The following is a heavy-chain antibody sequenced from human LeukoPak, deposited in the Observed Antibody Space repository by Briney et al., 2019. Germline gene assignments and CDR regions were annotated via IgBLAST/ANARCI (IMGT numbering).Heavy chain of an antibody. Sequence: ASVKVSCKASSYTFTNYAFTWVRQAPGQGLEWMGWISAYNGNTNYAQKLQGRVTMTTDTSTSTAYMELRSLRSDDTAVYYCARGGWFGEFPYYMDVWGKGTTVTVSS. J-gene: IGHJ6*03. CDR2: ISAYNGNT. V-gene: IGHV1-18*01. CDR1: SYTFTNYA. D-gene: IGHD3-10*01. CDR3: ARGGWFGEFPYYMDV.